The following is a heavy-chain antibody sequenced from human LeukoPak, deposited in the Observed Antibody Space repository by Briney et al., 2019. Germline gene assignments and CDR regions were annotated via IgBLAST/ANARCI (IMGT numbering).Heavy chain of an antibody. Sequence: GGSLRLSCAASGFTLSNYNMNWVRQAPGKGLEWVSSISGSSSYLFFADSVKGRFTISRDNTKNSLYLQMNSLRVDDTAVYYRARDAVTGYSSGWYKPFPFDYWGQGSLVTVSS. CDR3: ARDAVTGYSSGWYKPFPFDY. D-gene: IGHD6-19*01. V-gene: IGHV3-21*01. J-gene: IGHJ4*02. CDR1: GFTLSNYN. CDR2: ISGSSSYL.